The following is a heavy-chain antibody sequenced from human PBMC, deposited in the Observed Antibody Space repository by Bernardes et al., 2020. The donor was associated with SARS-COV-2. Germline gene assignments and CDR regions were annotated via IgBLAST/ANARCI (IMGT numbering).Heavy chain of an antibody. J-gene: IGHJ4*02. CDR2: IYWDEDK. Sequence: SGPTLVKPTQTLTLTCIFSGVSISTSGVGVGWIRQPPVEALEWLALIYWDEDKRYSPSLKSRHTITKDTSKNQVVLTMTNMDPVDTATYYCAHSPLDRRGRYTFDYWGQGTLVTVSS. V-gene: IGHV2-5*02. CDR1: GVSISTSGVG. CDR3: AHSPLDRRGRYTFDY. D-gene: IGHD6-19*01.